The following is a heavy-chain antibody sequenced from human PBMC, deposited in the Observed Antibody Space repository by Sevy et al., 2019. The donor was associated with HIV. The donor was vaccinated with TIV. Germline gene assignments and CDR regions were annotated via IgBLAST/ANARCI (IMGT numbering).Heavy chain of an antibody. J-gene: IGHJ4*02. Sequence: GGSLRLSCAASGFTFSSYAMSWVRQAPGKGLEWVSAISGSGGSTYYADSVNGRFTISRDNSKNTLYLQMNSLRAEDTAVYYCAKQLGEVTVYYFDYWGQGTLVTVSS. CDR1: GFTFSSYA. V-gene: IGHV3-23*01. CDR3: AKQLGEVTVYYFDY. CDR2: ISGSGGST. D-gene: IGHD3-10*01.